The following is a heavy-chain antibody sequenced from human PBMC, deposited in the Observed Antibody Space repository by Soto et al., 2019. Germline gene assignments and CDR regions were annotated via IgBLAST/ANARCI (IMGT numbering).Heavy chain of an antibody. Sequence: XETLTLTCSFAGGSISRYYWTWIRQPPGKGLEWIGNVHHTGNTNYNASLKSRVTISLDTSNSDFSLHLTSVTAADTAVYYCARDVRPPGLAYFDLWGPGTLVTVSS. CDR3: ARDVRPPGLAYFDL. V-gene: IGHV4-59*01. J-gene: IGHJ2*01. CDR1: GGSISRYY. D-gene: IGHD2-8*02. CDR2: VHHTGNT.